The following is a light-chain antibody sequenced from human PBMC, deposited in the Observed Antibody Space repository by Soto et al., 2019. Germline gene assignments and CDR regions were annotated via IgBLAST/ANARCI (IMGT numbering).Light chain of an antibody. Sequence: EIVMTQSPATLSVSPGERATLSCRASQSVSSNLAWYQQKPGQAPRLLIYGASTRATGIPARFSRSGSGTEFTLTISSLQSEDVAVYYCQQYNNWPPRFTFGPGTKVDIK. V-gene: IGKV3-15*01. CDR3: QQYNNWPPRFT. J-gene: IGKJ3*01. CDR1: QSVSSN. CDR2: GAS.